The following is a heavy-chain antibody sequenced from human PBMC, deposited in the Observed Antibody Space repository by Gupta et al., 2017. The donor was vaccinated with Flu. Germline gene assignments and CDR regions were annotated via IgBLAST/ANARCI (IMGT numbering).Heavy chain of an antibody. CDR2: VHSSGKA. Sequence: TVSGCSCNVSGDFGSWIRREPGKGLEGIGYVHSSGKAYYNPSLRSRLMMSIDTSKNEFSLEVTSVTAADTAIYCCARRGTYFFDGWGQGALGPVSS. J-gene: IGHJ4*02. CDR3: ARRGTYFFDG. V-gene: IGHV4-31*02. CDR1: GCSCNVSGDF.